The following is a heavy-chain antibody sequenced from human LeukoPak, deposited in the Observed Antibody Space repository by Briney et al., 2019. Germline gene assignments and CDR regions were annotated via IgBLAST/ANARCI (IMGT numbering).Heavy chain of an antibody. Sequence: PSETLSLTCTVSGDSISSGVYYSGRIRQPPGKGLEWIGSFYYSGSLYYNPSLKSRVTISVDTSKNQFSLKLSSVSAADTAVYYCARRRDGYNLYYFDYWGQGILVTVSS. CDR2: FYYSGSL. CDR1: GDSISSGVYY. V-gene: IGHV4-39*01. CDR3: ARRRDGYNLYYFDY. J-gene: IGHJ4*02. D-gene: IGHD5-24*01.